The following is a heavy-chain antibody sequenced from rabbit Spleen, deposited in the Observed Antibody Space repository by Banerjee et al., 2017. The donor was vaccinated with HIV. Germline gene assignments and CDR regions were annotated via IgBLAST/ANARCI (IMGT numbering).Heavy chain of an antibody. CDR3: ARDGAGSSYFNL. Sequence: QLEESGGGLVKPGGTLTLTCKASGFDFSTYYMNWVRQAPGKGLEWIGYIDPVFGSTYYANWVNGRFTISSHNAQNTLYLQLNSLTAADTATYFCARDGAGSSYFNLWGQGTLVTVS. CDR2: IDPVFGST. CDR1: GFDFSTYY. V-gene: IGHV1S7*01. D-gene: IGHD8-1*01. J-gene: IGHJ4*01.